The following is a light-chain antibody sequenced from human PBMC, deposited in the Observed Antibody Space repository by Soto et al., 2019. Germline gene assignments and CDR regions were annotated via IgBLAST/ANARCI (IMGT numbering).Light chain of an antibody. Sequence: QSVLTQPPSASGSPGQSVTISCTGTSSDVGGYNYVSWYQQHPGKSPKLMIYGNNHRPSGVPDRFSGSKSGPSASLAITGLQTEDEADYYCQSYDTGLRGMIFGGGTKVTVL. J-gene: IGLJ2*01. CDR2: GNN. V-gene: IGLV2-8*01. CDR3: QSYDTGLRGMI. CDR1: SSDVGGYNY.